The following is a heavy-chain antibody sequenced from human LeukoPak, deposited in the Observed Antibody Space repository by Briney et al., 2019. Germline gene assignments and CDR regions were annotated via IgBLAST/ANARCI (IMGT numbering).Heavy chain of an antibody. Sequence: SETLSLTCTVAGASISSYYWSWIRQPAGKGLEWIGRIYTSGSTDYNPSLKSRVTMAVDTSKNQFYLNLSSVTAADTALYYCVRNKRERIATLTSDYWGQGTLVTVSS. CDR3: VRNKRERIATLTSDY. V-gene: IGHV4-4*07. J-gene: IGHJ4*02. D-gene: IGHD6-6*01. CDR1: GASISSYY. CDR2: IYTSGST.